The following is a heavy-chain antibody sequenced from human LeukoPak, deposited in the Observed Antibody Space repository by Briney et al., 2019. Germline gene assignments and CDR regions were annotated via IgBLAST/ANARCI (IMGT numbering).Heavy chain of an antibody. CDR3: AKFRGASSGWYRNGDY. CDR1: GLTFSNYA. Sequence: PGGSLRLSCAASGLTFSNYAMSWVRQAPGKGLEWVAAISGSGDSTYYADSVKGRFTISRDNSKNTLSLQVNSLRAEDTAVYFCAKFRGASSGWYRNGDYWGQGTLVTVSS. V-gene: IGHV3-23*01. D-gene: IGHD6-19*01. J-gene: IGHJ4*02. CDR2: ISGSGDST.